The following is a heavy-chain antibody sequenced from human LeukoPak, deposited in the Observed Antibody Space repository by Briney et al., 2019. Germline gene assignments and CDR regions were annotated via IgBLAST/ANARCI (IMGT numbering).Heavy chain of an antibody. D-gene: IGHD5-18*01. Sequence: PSGTLSLTCAVSGGSISSSNWWGWVRQPPGKGLEWIGEIYHSGSTNCNPSLKSRVTISVDKSKSQFSLKLSSVTAADTAVYYCARKGYTYGSFNYWGQGALVTVSS. CDR2: IYHSGST. CDR1: GGSISSSNW. V-gene: IGHV4-4*02. CDR3: ARKGYTYGSFNY. J-gene: IGHJ4*02.